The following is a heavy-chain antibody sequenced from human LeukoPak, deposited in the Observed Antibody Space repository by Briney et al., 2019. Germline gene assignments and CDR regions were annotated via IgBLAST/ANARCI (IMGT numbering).Heavy chain of an antibody. D-gene: IGHD5-18*01. V-gene: IGHV3-30*03. CDR3: ARERSGDTAMDFDH. Sequence: GGSQRLSCAASGFTFSSYGMHWVRQAPGKGLEWVAVISYDGSNKYYADSVKGRFTISRDNSKDTLYLQLNSLRAEDTALYYCARERSGDTAMDFDHWGQGTLVTVSS. CDR1: GFTFSSYG. CDR2: ISYDGSNK. J-gene: IGHJ4*02.